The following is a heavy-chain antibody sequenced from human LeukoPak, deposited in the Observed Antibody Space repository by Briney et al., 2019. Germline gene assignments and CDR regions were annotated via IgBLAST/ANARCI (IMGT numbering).Heavy chain of an antibody. J-gene: IGHJ6*03. Sequence: SVKVSCKASGGTFSSYAISWVRQAPGQGLEWMGRIIPIFGTANYAQKFQGRVTITADESTSTAYMELSSLRSEDTAVYYCARDVYSYGPRGCYYYYMDVWGKGTTVTVSS. D-gene: IGHD5-18*01. CDR1: GGTFSSYA. V-gene: IGHV1-69*15. CDR3: ARDVYSYGPRGCYYYYMDV. CDR2: IIPIFGTA.